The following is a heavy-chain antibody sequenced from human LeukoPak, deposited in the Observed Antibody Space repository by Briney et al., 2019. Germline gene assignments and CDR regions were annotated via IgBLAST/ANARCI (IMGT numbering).Heavy chain of an antibody. CDR3: TTGRVYDSSGYGPVNNDY. D-gene: IGHD3-22*01. Sequence: MTGGSLRLSCVASGFTFSSYSLNWVRQAPGKGLEWVGRIKSKTDGGTTDYAAPVKGRFTISRDDSKNTLYLQMNSLKTEDTAVYYCTTGRVYDSSGYGPVNNDYWGQGTLVTVSS. CDR1: GFTFSSYS. V-gene: IGHV3-15*01. J-gene: IGHJ4*02. CDR2: IKSKTDGGTT.